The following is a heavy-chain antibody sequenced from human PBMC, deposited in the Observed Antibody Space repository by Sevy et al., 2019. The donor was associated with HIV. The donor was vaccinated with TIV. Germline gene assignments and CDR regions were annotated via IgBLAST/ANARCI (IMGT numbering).Heavy chain of an antibody. Sequence: GGSLRLSCAASGFTFSTYTMNWVRQAPGKGLEWVSAISGSGGSTYYADSVKGRFTISRDKSKNTLYLQMNSLRAEDTAVYYCARDQRGRYDFPGDYYYGMDVWGQGTTVTVSS. CDR2: ISGSGGST. V-gene: IGHV3-23*01. D-gene: IGHD3-3*01. CDR3: ARDQRGRYDFPGDYYYGMDV. J-gene: IGHJ6*02. CDR1: GFTFSTYT.